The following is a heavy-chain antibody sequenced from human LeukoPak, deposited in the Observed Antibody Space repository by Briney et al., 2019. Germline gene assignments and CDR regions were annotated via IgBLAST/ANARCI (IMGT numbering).Heavy chain of an antibody. CDR2: VCYSGNT. CDR1: GGSISSNYCF. V-gene: IGHV4-39*01. Sequence: PSETLSLTCAVSGGSISSNYCFWDWIRQPPGKGLEWIGSVCYSGNTYYNPSLKSRVTISVDTSKNQFSLKLTSLTAADTAVYYCARRRKAGWYFDLWGRGTLVTVSS. J-gene: IGHJ2*01. CDR3: ARRRKAGWYFDL.